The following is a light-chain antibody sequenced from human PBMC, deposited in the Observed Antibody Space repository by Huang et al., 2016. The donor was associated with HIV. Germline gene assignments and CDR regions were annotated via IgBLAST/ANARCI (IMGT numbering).Light chain of an antibody. CDR1: QSVGDY. CDR3: QQPGS. J-gene: IGKJ2*01. Sequence: GERATLSCRASQSVGDYLAWYQQKPGQAPRLLIYDTSTRATGIPARFSGSGSETDFTLTISSLEPEDFAVYYCQQPGSFGQGTKVDIK. CDR2: DTS. V-gene: IGKV3-11*01.